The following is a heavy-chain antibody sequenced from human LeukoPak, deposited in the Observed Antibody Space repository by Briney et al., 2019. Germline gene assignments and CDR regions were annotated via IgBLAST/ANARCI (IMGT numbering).Heavy chain of an antibody. J-gene: IGHJ4*02. Sequence: GGSLRLSCAASGFTFSSSAMSWVRQAPGKGLEWVANIKQDGSEKCYVDSVKGRFTISRDNSKNTLYLQMNSLRAEDTAVYYCARTSSGWYDFDYWGQGTLVTVSS. V-gene: IGHV3-7*01. CDR1: GFTFSSSA. CDR2: IKQDGSEK. CDR3: ARTSSGWYDFDY. D-gene: IGHD6-19*01.